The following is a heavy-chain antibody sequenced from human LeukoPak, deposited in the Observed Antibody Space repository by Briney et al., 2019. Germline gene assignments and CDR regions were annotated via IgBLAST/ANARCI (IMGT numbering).Heavy chain of an antibody. CDR1: DGSISSSSYY. CDR2: INHSGST. Sequence: PSETLSLTCTVSDGSISSSSYYWGWIRQPPGKGLEWIGEINHSGSTNYNPSLKSRVTISVDTSKNQFSLKLSSVTAADTAVYYCARVRWNYLWADFDYWGEGTLVTVSS. V-gene: IGHV4-39*07. J-gene: IGHJ4*02. D-gene: IGHD1-7*01. CDR3: ARVRWNYLWADFDY.